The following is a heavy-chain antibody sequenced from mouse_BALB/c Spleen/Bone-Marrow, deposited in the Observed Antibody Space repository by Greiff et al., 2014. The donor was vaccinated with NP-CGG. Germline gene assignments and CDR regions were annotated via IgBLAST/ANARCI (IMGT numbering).Heavy chain of an antibody. J-gene: IGHJ1*01. D-gene: IGHD2-4*01. CDR3: ARGDYGDWYFDV. Sequence: LVKTGASVKISCKASGYSFTGYYMHWVKQSHGKSLEWIGYISCYNGATSYNQKFKGKAIFTVDTSSSTAYMQFNSLTSEDSAVYYCARGDYGDWYFDVWGAGTTVTVSS. CDR1: GYSFTGYY. V-gene: IGHV1S34*01. CDR2: ISCYNGAT.